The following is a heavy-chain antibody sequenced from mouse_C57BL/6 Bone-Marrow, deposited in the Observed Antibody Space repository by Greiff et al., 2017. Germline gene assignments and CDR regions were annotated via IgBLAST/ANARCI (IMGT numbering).Heavy chain of an antibody. Sequence: QVQLQQPGAELVKPGASVKLSCKASGYTFTSYWMHWVKQRPGRGLEGIGRSDPNSGGTKYNEKFKSKATLTVDKPSSTAYMQLSSLTSEDSAVYYCARMNYGSSYWFAYWGQGTLVTVSA. CDR2: SDPNSGGT. D-gene: IGHD1-1*01. J-gene: IGHJ3*01. CDR3: ARMNYGSSYWFAY. V-gene: IGHV1-72*01. CDR1: GYTFTSYW.